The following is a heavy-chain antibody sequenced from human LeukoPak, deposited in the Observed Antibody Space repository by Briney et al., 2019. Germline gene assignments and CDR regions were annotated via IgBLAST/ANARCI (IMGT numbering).Heavy chain of an antibody. J-gene: IGHJ5*02. CDR1: GYTFTSYD. CDR3: ARGGYSSGWYPNWFDP. D-gene: IGHD6-19*01. V-gene: IGHV1-2*02. CDR2: INPNSGGT. Sequence: GASVKVSCKASGYTFTSYDINWVRQATGQGLEWMGWINPNSGGTNYAQKFQGRVTMTRDTSISTAYMELSRLRSDDTAVYYCARGGYSSGWYPNWFDPWGQGTLVTVSS.